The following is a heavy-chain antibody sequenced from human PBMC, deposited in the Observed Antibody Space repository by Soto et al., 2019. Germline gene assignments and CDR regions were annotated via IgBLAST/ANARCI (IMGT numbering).Heavy chain of an antibody. CDR2: IYYSGST. Sequence: SETLSLTCAVYGASLSDNYWGWIRQPPGKGLEWIGSIYYSGSTYYNPSLKSRVSISIDTSKTQFSLKLSSVTAADTAVYYCARIHFGDEQSYDYYGMDVWGQGTTVTVSS. CDR3: ARIHFGDEQSYDYYGMDV. J-gene: IGHJ6*02. CDR1: GASLSDNY. D-gene: IGHD4-17*01. V-gene: IGHV4-38-2*01.